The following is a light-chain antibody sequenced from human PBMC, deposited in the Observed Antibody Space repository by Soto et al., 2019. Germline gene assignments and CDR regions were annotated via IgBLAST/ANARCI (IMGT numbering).Light chain of an antibody. CDR2: GAS. J-gene: IGKJ4*01. Sequence: EIVLTQSPATLSLSPGERATLSCRASQSVGTYLAWYQQKPGQAPRLLIYGASSRATGIPDRFSGSGSGTDFTLTISRLEPGDFAVYYCQQYVSIPLTFGGGTKVDIK. V-gene: IGKV3-20*01. CDR1: QSVGTY. CDR3: QQYVSIPLT.